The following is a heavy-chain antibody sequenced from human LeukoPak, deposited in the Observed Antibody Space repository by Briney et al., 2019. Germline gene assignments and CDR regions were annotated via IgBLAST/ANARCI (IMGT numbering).Heavy chain of an antibody. D-gene: IGHD2-15*01. CDR3: ARRYCSGDRCYFVDV. CDR2: ISAYNGNT. J-gene: IGHJ6*02. CDR1: SYTFTSYG. V-gene: IGHV1-18*01. Sequence: ASVKVSCKASSYTFTSYGISWVRQAPGQGLEWVGWISAYNGNTKYAKKFHGRVTMTTDTSTSTAYMELRSLRSDDTAVYYCARRYCSGDRCYFVDVWGQGTTVIVSS.